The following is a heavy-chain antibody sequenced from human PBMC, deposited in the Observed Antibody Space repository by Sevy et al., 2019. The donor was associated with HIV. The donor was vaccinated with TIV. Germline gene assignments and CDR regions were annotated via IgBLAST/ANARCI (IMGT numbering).Heavy chain of an antibody. D-gene: IGHD5-12*01. CDR3: ASQRGGYERLYYFDS. J-gene: IGHJ4*02. CDR2: ISDSSATI. V-gene: IGHV3-48*01. Sequence: GGSLRLSCVASGFTYSMNWVRHAPGKGLEWVSYISDSSATIHYADSVKGRFTISRDNAKNSLYLQMNTLRAEDTAVYYCASQRGGYERLYYFDSWGQGTLVTVSS. CDR1: GFTYS.